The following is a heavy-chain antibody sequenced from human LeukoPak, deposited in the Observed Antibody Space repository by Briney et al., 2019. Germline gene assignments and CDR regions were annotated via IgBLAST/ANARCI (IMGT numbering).Heavy chain of an antibody. J-gene: IGHJ4*02. CDR2: IYSGGST. Sequence: GGSLRLSCAASGFTFSNYGMHWVRQAPGKGLEWVSVIYSGGSTYYADSVKGRFTISRDNSKNTLYLQMNSLRAEDTAVYYCSNVDYWGQGTLVTVSS. CDR3: SNVDY. D-gene: IGHD4/OR15-4a*01. V-gene: IGHV3-53*01. CDR1: GFTFSNYG.